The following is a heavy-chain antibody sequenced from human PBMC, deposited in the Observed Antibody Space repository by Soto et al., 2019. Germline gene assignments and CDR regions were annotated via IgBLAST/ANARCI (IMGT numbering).Heavy chain of an antibody. D-gene: IGHD6-19*01. CDR2: IIPIFGTA. Sequence: QVPLVQSGAEVKKPGSSVKVSCKASGGTFSSYAISWVRQAPGQGLEWMGGIIPIFGTANYAQKFQGRVTITADESTGTAYMELGSLRAEDTAVYYCARGDGQWLLRAAFDIWGQGTMVTVSS. CDR3: ARGDGQWLLRAAFDI. V-gene: IGHV1-69*01. CDR1: GGTFSSYA. J-gene: IGHJ3*02.